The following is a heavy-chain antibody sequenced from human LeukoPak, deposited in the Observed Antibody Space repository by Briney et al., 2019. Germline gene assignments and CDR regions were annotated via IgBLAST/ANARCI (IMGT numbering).Heavy chain of an antibody. Sequence: SVKVSCKASGGTFSSYAISWVRQAPGQGLEWMGGIIPIFGTANYAQKFQGRVTITADESTSTAYMELSSLRSEDTAVYYCARGQEGFLVPAAGYDYWGQGTLVTVCS. CDR1: GGTFSSYA. V-gene: IGHV1-69*13. CDR3: ARGQEGFLVPAAGYDY. J-gene: IGHJ4*02. D-gene: IGHD2-2*01. CDR2: IIPIFGTA.